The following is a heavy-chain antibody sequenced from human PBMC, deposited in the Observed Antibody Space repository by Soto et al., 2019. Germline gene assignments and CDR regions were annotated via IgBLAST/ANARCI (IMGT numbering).Heavy chain of an antibody. CDR1: GGSISSGVYY. D-gene: IGHD5-18*01. CDR3: ARDRRMVTNLGGYYYYSMDV. V-gene: IGHV4-31*03. J-gene: IGHJ6*02. Sequence: QVQLQESGPGLVKPSQTLSLTCTVSGGSISSGVYYWSWIRQHPGKGLEWIGYIFHSGTPYYNPPLKSRLTISVDTSKNQFSLKLSSVTAADTAVYYCARDRRMVTNLGGYYYYSMDVWGQGTTVTVSS. CDR2: IFHSGTP.